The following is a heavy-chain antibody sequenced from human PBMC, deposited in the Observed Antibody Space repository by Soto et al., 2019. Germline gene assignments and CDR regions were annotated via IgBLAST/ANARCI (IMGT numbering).Heavy chain of an antibody. CDR3: VRRVVTTLDDAFDI. CDR1: GYNFNNYG. Sequence: VQLVQSGPEVKKPGASVTLCCKASGYNFNNYGISGVRQAPGQGLEWMGWISGNNGNTKYGEKFQGSVSLTTETSTITAYIEMRSLRSDDTADYYVVRRVVTTLDDAFDIWGQGTRVTVSS. D-gene: IGHD2-21*02. V-gene: IGHV1-18*01. CDR2: ISGNNGNT. J-gene: IGHJ3*02.